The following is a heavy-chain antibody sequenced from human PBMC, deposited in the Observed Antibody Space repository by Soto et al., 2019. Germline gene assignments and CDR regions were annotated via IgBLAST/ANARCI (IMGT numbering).Heavy chain of an antibody. Sequence: SETLSLTCTVSGGSISSGGYYWSWIRQHPGKGLEWIGYIYYSGSTYYNPSLKSRVTISVDTSKNQFSLKLSSVTAADTAVYYCARMAAAGDYYFDYWGQGTLVTVSS. CDR3: ARMAAAGDYYFDY. CDR2: IYYSGST. D-gene: IGHD6-13*01. J-gene: IGHJ4*02. V-gene: IGHV4-31*03. CDR1: GGSISSGGYY.